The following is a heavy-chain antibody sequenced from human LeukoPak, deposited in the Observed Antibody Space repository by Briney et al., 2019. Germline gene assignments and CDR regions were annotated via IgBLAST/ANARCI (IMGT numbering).Heavy chain of an antibody. D-gene: IGHD6-19*01. CDR1: GASLSSGNYY. J-gene: IGHJ4*02. CDR3: ARDVAGNTFDY. Sequence: SETLSLTCTVSGASLSSGNYYWGWLRQPPGKGLEWLGSIFYSGDTYNNPPLKSRVTISVDTAKSQFSLRLTSMTAADTAVYYCARDVAGNTFDYWGQGTLVTVSS. CDR2: IFYSGDT. V-gene: IGHV4-39*07.